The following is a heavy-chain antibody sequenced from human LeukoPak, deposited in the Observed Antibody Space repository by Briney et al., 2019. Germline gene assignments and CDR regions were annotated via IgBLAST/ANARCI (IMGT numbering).Heavy chain of an antibody. J-gene: IGHJ6*02. CDR3: VKETCTGRSCHVDSIYYYGMDV. CDR2: ISGTGSDR. D-gene: IGHD2-15*01. CDR1: GFTFSSYE. V-gene: IGHV3-23*01. Sequence: PGGSLRLSCAASGFTFSSYEMTWVRQAPGRGLEWVASISGTGSDRPYAGSVGGRFTISRDNFRDTLDLQMNSLRVEDTAVYYCVKETCTGRSCHVDSIYYYGMDVWGQGTTVTVSS.